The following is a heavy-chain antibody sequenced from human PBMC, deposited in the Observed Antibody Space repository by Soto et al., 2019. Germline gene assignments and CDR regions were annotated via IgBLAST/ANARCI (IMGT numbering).Heavy chain of an antibody. Sequence: QVQLQESGPGLVKPSETLSLTCTVSGGSISSYYWSWIRQPPGKGLEWIGYIYYSGSTNYNPSLKSRVTISVATSKNQFSLKLGSVTAADTAVYYCARLVWSYGTWFDPWGQGTLVTVSS. CDR3: ARLVWSYGTWFDP. J-gene: IGHJ5*02. CDR2: IYYSGST. D-gene: IGHD5-18*01. V-gene: IGHV4-59*08. CDR1: GGSISSYY.